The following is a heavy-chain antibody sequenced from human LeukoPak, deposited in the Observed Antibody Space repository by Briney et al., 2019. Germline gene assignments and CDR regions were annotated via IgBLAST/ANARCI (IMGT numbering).Heavy chain of an antibody. CDR3: AAGFTYYYGSGSYRDFDY. CDR1: GFTFSSYE. Sequence: PGGSLRLSCAASGFTFSSYEMNWVRQAPGKGLEWVSYISSSGSTIYYADSVKGRFTISRDNAKNSLYLQMNSLRSEDTAVYYCAAGFTYYYGSGSYRDFDYWGQGTLVPVSS. J-gene: IGHJ4*02. D-gene: IGHD3-10*01. V-gene: IGHV3-48*03. CDR2: ISSSGSTI.